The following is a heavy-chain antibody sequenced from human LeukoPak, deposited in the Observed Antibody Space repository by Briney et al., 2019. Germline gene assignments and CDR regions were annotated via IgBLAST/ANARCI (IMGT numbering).Heavy chain of an antibody. CDR3: ARKAIAAAGANWFDP. Sequence: SEALSLTCTVSGGSISSSSYYWGWIRQPPGKGLEWIGSIYYSGSTYYNPSLKSRVTISVDTSKNQLSLKLSSVTAADTAVYYCARKAIAAAGANWFDPWGQGTLVTVSS. J-gene: IGHJ5*02. CDR1: GGSISSSSYY. CDR2: IYYSGST. V-gene: IGHV4-39*01. D-gene: IGHD6-13*01.